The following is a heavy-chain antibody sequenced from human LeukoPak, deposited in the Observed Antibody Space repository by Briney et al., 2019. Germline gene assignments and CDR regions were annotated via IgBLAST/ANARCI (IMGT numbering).Heavy chain of an antibody. CDR2: IRYDGSKK. CDR1: GFTFSDYS. J-gene: IGHJ4*02. D-gene: IGHD3-10*01. Sequence: PGGSLRLSCAASGFTFSDYSMHWVRQAPGKGLNWVAFIRYDGSKKYYADSVKGRFTISRDNSKNTLYLQMNSLRAEDTAVYYCAKDRGYYFDYWGQGTLVTVSS. V-gene: IGHV3-30*02. CDR3: AKDRGYYFDY.